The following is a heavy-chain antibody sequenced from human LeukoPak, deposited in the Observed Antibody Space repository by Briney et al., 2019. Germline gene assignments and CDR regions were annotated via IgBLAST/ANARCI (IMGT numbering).Heavy chain of an antibody. CDR2: IFTSGST. V-gene: IGHV4-4*07. Sequence: SETLSLTCTVSGGSISTFYWSWIRQPAGKGLEWIGRIFTSGSTNYNPSLKSRVTMSVDTSKNQFSLKVSSVTAADTAVYYCARVRGSSRKTGYYYHYMDVWGKGTTVTIFS. D-gene: IGHD1-14*01. CDR1: GGSISTFY. J-gene: IGHJ6*03. CDR3: ARVRGSSRKTGYYYHYMDV.